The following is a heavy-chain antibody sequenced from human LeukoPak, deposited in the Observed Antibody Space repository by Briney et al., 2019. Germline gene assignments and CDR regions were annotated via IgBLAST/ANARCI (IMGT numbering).Heavy chain of an antibody. D-gene: IGHD1-26*01. CDR3: AKGLEWELLRGIDY. Sequence: PGGSLRLSCAASGFTFSSYSMNWVRQAPGKGLEWVSYISSPSSTIYYADSVKGRFTISRDNAKTSLYLQMNSLRAEDTALYYCAKGLEWELLRGIDYWGQGTLVTVSS. CDR1: GFTFSSYS. V-gene: IGHV3-48*01. CDR2: ISSPSSTI. J-gene: IGHJ4*02.